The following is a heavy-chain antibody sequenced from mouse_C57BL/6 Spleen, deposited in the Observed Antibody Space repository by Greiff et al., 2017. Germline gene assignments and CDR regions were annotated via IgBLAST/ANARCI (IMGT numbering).Heavy chain of an antibody. CDR3: ARLGLITTVVAGDYYAMDY. Sequence: QVQLQQPGAELVRPGSSVKLSCKASGYTFTSYWMHWVKQRPIQGLEWIGNIDPSDSETHYNQKFKDKATLTVDKSSSTAYMQLSSLTSEDSAVYYCARLGLITTVVAGDYYAMDYWGQGTSVTVSS. D-gene: IGHD1-1*01. J-gene: IGHJ4*01. CDR2: IDPSDSET. CDR1: GYTFTSYW. V-gene: IGHV1-52*01.